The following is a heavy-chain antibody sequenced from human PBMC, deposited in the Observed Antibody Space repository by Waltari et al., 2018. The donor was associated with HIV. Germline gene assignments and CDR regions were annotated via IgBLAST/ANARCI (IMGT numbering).Heavy chain of an antibody. CDR3: ARGFDI. V-gene: IGHV4-34*01. J-gene: IGHJ3*02. CDR2: INHSGST. Sequence: QVQLKQWGAGLLKPSETLSLTCAVYGGSFSGYHWTWIRQSPGKGLEWIGEINHSGSTNYNPSLKSRVTISVDTSKNQFSLKLSSVTAADTAVYYCARGFDIWDQGTLVTVSS. CDR1: GGSFSGYH.